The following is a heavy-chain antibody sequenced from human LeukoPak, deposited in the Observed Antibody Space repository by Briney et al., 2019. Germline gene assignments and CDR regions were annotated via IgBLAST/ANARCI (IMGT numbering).Heavy chain of an antibody. D-gene: IGHD6-13*01. J-gene: IGHJ3*02. CDR3: AKALPGYSSGWYTAYAFDI. Sequence: GGSLRLSCAASGFTFSSYAMSWVRQAPGKGLEWVSAISASGGSTYYADSVKGRFTISRDNAKNSLYLQMNSLRAEDTAVYYCAKALPGYSSGWYTAYAFDIWGQGTMVTVSS. CDR2: ISASGGST. CDR1: GFTFSSYA. V-gene: IGHV3-23*01.